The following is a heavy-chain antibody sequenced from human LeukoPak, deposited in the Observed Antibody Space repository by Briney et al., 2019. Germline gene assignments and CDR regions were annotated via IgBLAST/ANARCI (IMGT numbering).Heavy chain of an antibody. V-gene: IGHV4-59*04. D-gene: IGHD3-22*01. CDR2: IYHSGST. Sequence: SETLSLTCTVSGGSMNSHYWSWIRQPPGKGLEWIGYIYHSGSTYYNPSLKSRVTISVDRSKNQFSLKLSSVTAADTAVYYCARRSGYYYVSAFDIWGQGTMVTVSS. CDR3: ARRSGYYYVSAFDI. J-gene: IGHJ3*02. CDR1: GGSMNSHY.